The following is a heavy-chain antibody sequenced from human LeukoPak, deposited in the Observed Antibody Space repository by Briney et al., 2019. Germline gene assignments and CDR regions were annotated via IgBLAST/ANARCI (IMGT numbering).Heavy chain of an antibody. J-gene: IGHJ4*02. V-gene: IGHV4-61*02. CDR2: IYTSGGT. D-gene: IGHD3-16*01. Sequence: SETLSLTCTVSGGSISSGSYYWNWIRQPAGKGLEWIGRIYTSGGTNYNPSLKSRVTISVDTSKNHFSLKLSSVTAADTAMYYCARVMRDNYDYVAFDYWGQGTLVTVSS. CDR3: ARVMRDNYDYVAFDY. CDR1: GGSISSGSYY.